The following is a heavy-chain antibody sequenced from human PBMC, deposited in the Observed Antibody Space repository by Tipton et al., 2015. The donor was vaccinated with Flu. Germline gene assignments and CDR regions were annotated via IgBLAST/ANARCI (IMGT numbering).Heavy chain of an antibody. CDR2: ISAYNGNT. CDR1: GYTFTSYG. D-gene: IGHD6-19*01. V-gene: IGHV1-18*01. CDR3: AREQWLVNYYYYGMDV. Sequence: QMQLVQSGAEVKKPGASVKVSCKASGYTFTSYGISWVRQAPGQGLEWMGWISAYNGNTNYAQKLQGRVTMTTDTSTSTAYMELRSLRSDDTAVYYCAREQWLVNYYYYGMDVWGQGTTVTVSS. J-gene: IGHJ6*02.